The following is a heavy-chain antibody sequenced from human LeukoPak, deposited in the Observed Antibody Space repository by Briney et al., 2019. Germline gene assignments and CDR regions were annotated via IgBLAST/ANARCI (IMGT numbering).Heavy chain of an antibody. D-gene: IGHD2-15*01. V-gene: IGHV3-48*03. Sequence: GGSLRLSCAASGFTFSMYEMNWVRQAPGKGLEWVSYISSSGSTIYYADSVKGRFTISRDNAKNSLYLQMKSLRVEDTAVYYCARDRLDCSGGSCYSYYYGMDVWGQGTTVTVSS. CDR1: GFTFSMYE. J-gene: IGHJ6*02. CDR2: ISSSGSTI. CDR3: ARDRLDCSGGSCYSYYYGMDV.